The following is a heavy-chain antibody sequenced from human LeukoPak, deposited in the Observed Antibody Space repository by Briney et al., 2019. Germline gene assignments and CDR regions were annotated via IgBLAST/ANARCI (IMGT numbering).Heavy chain of an antibody. J-gene: IGHJ3*02. CDR1: GYTFTGYY. D-gene: IGHD3-9*01. V-gene: IGHV1-2*02. Sequence: ASVKVSCKAPGYTFTGYYMHWVRQAPGQGLEWMGWINPNSGGTNYAQKFQGRVTMTRDTSISTAYMELSRLRTDDTAVYYCARVQRYFDWLLPDDAFDIWGQGTMVTVSS. CDR2: INPNSGGT. CDR3: ARVQRYFDWLLPDDAFDI.